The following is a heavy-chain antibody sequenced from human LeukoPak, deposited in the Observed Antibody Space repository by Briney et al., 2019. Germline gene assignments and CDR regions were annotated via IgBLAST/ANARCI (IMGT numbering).Heavy chain of an antibody. CDR3: ARDLTLFGVSIFHYNGLDV. CDR2: TSYEGTNK. D-gene: IGHD3-3*01. J-gene: IGHJ6*02. V-gene: IGHV3-30-3*01. Sequence: GGSLRLSWAASGFIFSNYALHWVRQAPGKGLEWVALTSYEGTNKYYADSVKGRFTISRDNSKNKLYLQMNSLKTEDTALYYCARDLTLFGVSIFHYNGLDVWGQGTTVTVSS. CDR1: GFIFSNYA.